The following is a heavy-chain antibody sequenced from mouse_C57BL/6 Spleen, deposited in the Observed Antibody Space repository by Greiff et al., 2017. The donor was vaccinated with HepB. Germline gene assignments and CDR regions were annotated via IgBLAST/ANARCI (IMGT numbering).Heavy chain of an antibody. CDR3: ARDDYYYGSSLFAY. CDR2: ISDGGSYT. V-gene: IGHV5-4*01. J-gene: IGHJ3*01. Sequence: VQLKESGGGLVKPGGSLKLSCAASGFTFSSYAMSWVRQTPEKRLEWVATISDGGSYTYYPDNVKRRFTIATDNDKNNLYLQMSHLKSEDTAMYYCARDDYYYGSSLFAYWGQGTLVTVSA. D-gene: IGHD1-1*01. CDR1: GFTFSSYA.